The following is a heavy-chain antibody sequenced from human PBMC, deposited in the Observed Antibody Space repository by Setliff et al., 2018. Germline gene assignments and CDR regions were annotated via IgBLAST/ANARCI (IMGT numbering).Heavy chain of an antibody. J-gene: IGHJ4*02. CDR3: ANGWRNFDY. CDR2: IHSNGIK. D-gene: IGHD3-10*01. Sequence: SETLSLTCSVSGTSINSYYWTWIRQPPGKGLEWIGLIHSNGIKNYNPSLKSRVAMSVDTSKNHVSLKVTSVTAADTAVYFCANGWRNFDYWGQGTLVTVSS. CDR1: GTSINSYY. V-gene: IGHV4-4*07.